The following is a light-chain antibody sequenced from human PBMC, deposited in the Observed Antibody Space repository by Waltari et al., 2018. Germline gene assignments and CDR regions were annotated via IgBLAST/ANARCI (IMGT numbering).Light chain of an antibody. J-gene: IGKJ1*01. CDR1: QSVRSN. V-gene: IGKV3-15*01. Sequence: EIVMTQSPVTLSVSPGERVTLSCRASQSVRSNLAWYQQKPGPTPRLLIYGASTRASNIPVRFSGSGSGTEFTLTISSLQSEDFAVYYCQQYNNWPPWTFGQGTKVDLK. CDR3: QQYNNWPPWT. CDR2: GAS.